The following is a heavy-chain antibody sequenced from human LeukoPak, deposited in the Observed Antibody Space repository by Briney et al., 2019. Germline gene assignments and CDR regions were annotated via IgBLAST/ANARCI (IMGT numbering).Heavy chain of an antibody. Sequence: GGSLRLSCAASGFTFDDYGMSWVRQAPGKGLEWVSGINWNGGSTGYADSVKGRFTISRDNAKNSLYLQMNSLRAEDTALYYCARVGYTYGGNYYCYMDVWGKGTTVTVSS. CDR3: ARVGYTYGGNYYCYMDV. V-gene: IGHV3-20*04. J-gene: IGHJ6*03. CDR1: GFTFDDYG. D-gene: IGHD5-18*01. CDR2: INWNGGST.